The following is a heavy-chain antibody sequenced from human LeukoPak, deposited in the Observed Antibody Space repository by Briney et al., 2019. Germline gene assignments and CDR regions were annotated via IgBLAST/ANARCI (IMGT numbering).Heavy chain of an antibody. CDR1: GFTFSSYW. V-gene: IGHV4-39*07. CDR3: ARDLGLWFRELMGDAFDV. CDR2: TYYTGST. Sequence: GSLRLSCAASGFTFSSYWMSWIRQPPGKGLEWIGSTYYTGSTYYNPSLQSPVTISVDTSRNQFSLKLSSVTAADTAIYYCARDLGLWFRELMGDAFDVWGQGTMVTVSS. D-gene: IGHD3-10*01. J-gene: IGHJ3*01.